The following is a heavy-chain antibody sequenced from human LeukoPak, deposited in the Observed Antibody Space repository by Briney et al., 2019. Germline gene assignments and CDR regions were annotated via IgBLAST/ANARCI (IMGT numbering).Heavy chain of an antibody. CDR2: ISGYNGNT. J-gene: IGHJ4*02. V-gene: IGHV1-18*01. Sequence: ASVKVSCKASGYTFTSYGVSWVRQAPGQGLEWMGWISGYNGNTNYAQKLQGRVTMTTDTSTSTAYMELRSLRSDDTAVYYCAREVDYYDSSGYYYGGMDYWGQGTLVTVSS. D-gene: IGHD3-22*01. CDR1: GYTFTSYG. CDR3: AREVDYYDSSGYYYGGMDY.